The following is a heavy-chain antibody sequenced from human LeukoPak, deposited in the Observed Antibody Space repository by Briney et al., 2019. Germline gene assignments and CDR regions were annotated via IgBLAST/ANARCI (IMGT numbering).Heavy chain of an antibody. CDR3: ARSDLGDAFDI. V-gene: IGHV3-13*05. Sequence: PGRTLRLSCAASGFTFSSNDMHWDRHATAKRLQWVSAIGTAGDPYYPGSVTGRFTISRENAKNSLYLQMNSLRAGDTAVYYCARSDLGDAFDIWGQGTMVTVSS. D-gene: IGHD3-10*01. CDR1: GFTFSSND. CDR2: IGTAGDP. J-gene: IGHJ3*02.